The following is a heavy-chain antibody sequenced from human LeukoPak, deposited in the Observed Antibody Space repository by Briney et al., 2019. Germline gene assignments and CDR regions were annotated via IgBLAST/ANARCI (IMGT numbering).Heavy chain of an antibody. CDR1: GFTFDDYA. CDR2: ISWNSGSI. J-gene: IGHJ3*02. D-gene: IGHD4-17*01. CDR3: AKDYGDFGDAFDI. Sequence: GRSLRLSCAASGFTFDDYAMHWVRQAPGKGLEWVSGISWNSGSISYADSVKGRFTISRDNAKNSLYLQMNSLRAEDTALYYCAKDYGDFGDAFDIWGQGTMVTVSS. V-gene: IGHV3-9*01.